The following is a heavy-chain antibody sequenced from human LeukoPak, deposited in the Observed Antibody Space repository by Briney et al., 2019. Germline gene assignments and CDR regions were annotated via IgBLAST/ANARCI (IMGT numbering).Heavy chain of an antibody. CDR1: GFTFSSYW. CDR3: ASISDLYYYYGMDV. V-gene: IGHV3-7*01. D-gene: IGHD2-21*02. J-gene: IGHJ6*02. Sequence: GGSLRLSCAASGFTFSSYWMSWVRQAPGKGLEWVANIKQDGSEKYYVDSVKGRFTISRDNAKNSLYLQMNSLRAEDTAVYYCASISDLYYYYGMDVWGQGTTVTVSS. CDR2: IKQDGSEK.